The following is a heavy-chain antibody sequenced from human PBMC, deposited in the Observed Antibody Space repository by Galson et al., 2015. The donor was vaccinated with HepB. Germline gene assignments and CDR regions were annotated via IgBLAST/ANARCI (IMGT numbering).Heavy chain of an antibody. CDR3: AKVATFRGPQFFDY. CDR1: GFTFSSYG. J-gene: IGHJ4*02. CDR2: ISYDGSNK. Sequence: SLRLSCAASGFTFSSYGMHWVQAPGKGLEWVAVISYDGSNKYYADSVKGRFTISRDNSKNTLYLQMNSLRAEDTAVYYCAKVATFRGPQFFDYWGQGTLVTVSS. D-gene: IGHD2/OR15-2a*01. V-gene: IGHV3-30*18.